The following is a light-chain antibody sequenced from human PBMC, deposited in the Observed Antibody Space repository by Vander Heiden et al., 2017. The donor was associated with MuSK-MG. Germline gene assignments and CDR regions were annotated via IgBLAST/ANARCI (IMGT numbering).Light chain of an antibody. J-gene: IGKJ4*01. CDR3: QQYDNLPLT. CDR2: DAC. CDR1: QDISNY. Sequence: DIQRTRSPSSLSASVGDRVTITWQASQDISNYLKWYQQKPGKATKLLIYDACNLEAWVPSRFSGSGSGTDFTFTISSLQPEDIATYYRQQYDNLPLTFGGGTKVEIK. V-gene: IGKV1-33*01.